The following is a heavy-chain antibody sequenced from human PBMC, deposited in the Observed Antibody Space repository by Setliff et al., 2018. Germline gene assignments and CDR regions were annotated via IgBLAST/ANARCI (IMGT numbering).Heavy chain of an antibody. CDR2: ISTDGGYT. D-gene: IGHD6-6*01. CDR3: ARGGRYSSSSLDY. V-gene: IGHV3-64*02. J-gene: IGHJ4*02. Sequence: GGSLRLSCIASGFTFSSSAMHWVRQAPGKGLEYVSSISTDGGYTYYVDSVRGRFTISRDNSKNTVYLQMGSLRPEDTAVYYCARGGRYSSSSLDYWGQGTLVTVSS. CDR1: GFTFSSSA.